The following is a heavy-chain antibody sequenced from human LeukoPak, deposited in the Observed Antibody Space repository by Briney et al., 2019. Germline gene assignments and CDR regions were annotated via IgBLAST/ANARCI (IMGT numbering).Heavy chain of an antibody. CDR1: GGSISSSNW. CDR3: ARHGTIWNIASAGTYVDP. CDR2: IYYSGNT. J-gene: IGHJ5*02. Sequence: SGTLSLTCAVSGGSISSSNWWTWFRQPPGKGLEGIGSIYYSGNTYYNPSLESRVTISVDSSKNQFSLKLSSVTAADTAVYYFARHGTIWNIASAGTYVDPWGQGTLVTVSS. V-gene: IGHV4-39*01. D-gene: IGHD6-13*01.